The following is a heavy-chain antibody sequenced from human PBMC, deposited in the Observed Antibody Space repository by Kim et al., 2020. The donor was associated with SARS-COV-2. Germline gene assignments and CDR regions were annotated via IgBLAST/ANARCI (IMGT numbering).Heavy chain of an antibody. D-gene: IGHD2-15*01. CDR2: IYYSGST. V-gene: IGHV4-31*03. J-gene: IGHJ6*02. CDR3: ARDRFVSGPNYYYYYGMDV. Sequence: SETLSLTCTVSGGSISSGGYYWSWIRQHPGKGLEWIGYIYYSGSTYYNPSLKSRVTISVDTSKNQFSLKLSSVTAADTAVYYCARDRFVSGPNYYYYYGMDVWGQGTTVTVSS. CDR1: GGSISSGGYY.